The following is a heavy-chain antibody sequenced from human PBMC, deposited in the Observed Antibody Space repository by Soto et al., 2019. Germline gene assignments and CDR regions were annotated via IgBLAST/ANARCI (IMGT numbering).Heavy chain of an antibody. CDR2: ICNSGST. D-gene: IGHD3-10*01. J-gene: IGHJ4*02. V-gene: IGHV4-4*08. CDR1: GGSIRSYC. CDR3: ARSSGITMVRGVIFPLYYFDY. Sequence: SSETLSLTCTVSGGSIRSYCWTWIRQPPGEGLEWIGCICNSGSTNYNPSLKSRVTISVDTSKNQFSLKLSSVTAADTAVYYCARSSGITMVRGVIFPLYYFDYWGQGTLVTVSS.